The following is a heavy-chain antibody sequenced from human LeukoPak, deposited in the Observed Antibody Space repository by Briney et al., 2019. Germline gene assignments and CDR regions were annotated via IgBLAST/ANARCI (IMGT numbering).Heavy chain of an antibody. CDR1: GGSFSGYY. Sequence: SETLSLTCAVYGGSFSGYYWSWIRQPPGKGLEWIGEINHSGSTSNHNPSLKSRVTMSVDTSKNQFSLKLSSVTAADTAVYYCARKSGYARDYWGQGNLVTVST. CDR2: INHSGSTS. J-gene: IGHJ4*02. V-gene: IGHV4-34*01. D-gene: IGHD5-12*01. CDR3: ARKSGYARDY.